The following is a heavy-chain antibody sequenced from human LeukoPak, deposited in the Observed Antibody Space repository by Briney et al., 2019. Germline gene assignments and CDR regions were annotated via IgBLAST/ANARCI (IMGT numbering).Heavy chain of an antibody. Sequence: PGGSLRLSCAASGFTFSSYSMNCVRQAPGKGLEWVSSISSSGSYIYYADSVKGRFTISRDNAKNSLYLQMNSLRAEDTAVYYCARARGGWYSEYWGQGTLVTVSS. CDR3: ARARGGWYSEY. CDR2: ISSSGSYI. V-gene: IGHV3-21*01. J-gene: IGHJ4*02. D-gene: IGHD6-19*01. CDR1: GFTFSSYS.